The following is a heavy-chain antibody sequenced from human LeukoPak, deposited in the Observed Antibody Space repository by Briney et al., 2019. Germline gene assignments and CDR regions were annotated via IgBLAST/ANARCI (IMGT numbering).Heavy chain of an antibody. Sequence: SETLSLTCTVSGGSISSYYWSWIRQPAGKGLEWIGRIYSSGSTNYNPSLKSRVTMSVDTSKDQFSLRLSSVTAADTAVYYCARAGARVPYRMDVWGKGTTVTVSS. CDR3: ARAGARVPYRMDV. CDR2: IYSSGST. D-gene: IGHD1-26*01. CDR1: GGSISSYY. V-gene: IGHV4-4*07. J-gene: IGHJ6*03.